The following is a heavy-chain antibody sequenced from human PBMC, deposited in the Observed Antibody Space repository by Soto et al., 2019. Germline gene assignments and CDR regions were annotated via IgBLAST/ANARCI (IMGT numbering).Heavy chain of an antibody. Sequence: EAHLVESGGGLIQPGGSLRLSCAASGFTVSNNYMVWVRQAPGKGLEWVSVIYSGGSTYYADSVKGRLTISRDKSNNTLYLQMNTLRAEDTAVYYCARGLNYFDHHAFDIWGQGTMVTVSS. CDR3: ARGLNYFDHHAFDI. CDR1: GFTVSNNY. CDR2: IYSGGST. V-gene: IGHV3-53*01. J-gene: IGHJ3*02. D-gene: IGHD3-22*01.